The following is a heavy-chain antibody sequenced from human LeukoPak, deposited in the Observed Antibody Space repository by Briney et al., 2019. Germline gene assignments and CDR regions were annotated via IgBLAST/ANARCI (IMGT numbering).Heavy chain of an antibody. Sequence: GGSLRLSCAASGFTFSSYAMSWVRQAPGKGLEWVSAISGSGGSTYYADSVKGRFTISRDNSKNTLYLQMNSLRAEDTAVYYCAEGESYYDILTGYYKPTTFDYWGQGTLVTVSS. CDR2: ISGSGGST. D-gene: IGHD3-9*01. CDR1: GFTFSSYA. J-gene: IGHJ4*02. V-gene: IGHV3-23*01. CDR3: AEGESYYDILTGYYKPTTFDY.